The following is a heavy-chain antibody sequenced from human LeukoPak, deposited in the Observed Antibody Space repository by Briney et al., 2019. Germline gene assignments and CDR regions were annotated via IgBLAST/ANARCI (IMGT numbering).Heavy chain of an antibody. CDR3: AKRGVVIRVFLVGFHKEAYYFDS. CDR2: LSGSGGGT. J-gene: IGHJ4*02. D-gene: IGHD3-10*01. V-gene: IGHV3-23*01. Sequence: GGSLRLSCAVSGITLSNYGMSWLRQAPGKGLEWVAGLSGSGGGTNYADSVQGRFTISRDNPKNTLYLQMNSLRAEDTAVYFCAKRGVVIRVFLVGFHKEAYYFDSWGQGALVTVSS. CDR1: GITLSNYG.